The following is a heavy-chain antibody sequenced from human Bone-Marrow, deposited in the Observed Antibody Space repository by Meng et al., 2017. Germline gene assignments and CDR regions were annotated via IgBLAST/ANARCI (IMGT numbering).Heavy chain of an antibody. V-gene: IGHV3-74*01. CDR1: GFTFSGYW. CDR3: ARPRSSGWVNDALDI. Sequence: GGSLRLSCAASGFTFSGYWMHRVRQAPGKGLVWVSRINSDGSSTTYADSVKGRFTISRDNAKNTLYLQMNSLRAEDTAVYYCARPRSSGWVNDALDIWGQGTMVTVSS. J-gene: IGHJ3*02. D-gene: IGHD6-19*01. CDR2: INSDGSST.